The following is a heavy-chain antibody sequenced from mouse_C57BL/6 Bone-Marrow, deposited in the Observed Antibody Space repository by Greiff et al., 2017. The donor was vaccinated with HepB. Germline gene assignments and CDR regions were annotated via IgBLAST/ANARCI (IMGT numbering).Heavy chain of an antibody. D-gene: IGHD1-1*01. V-gene: IGHV1-81*01. CDR3: ARVYYGSSLGY. CDR1: GYTFTSYG. Sequence: QVQLQQSGAELARPGASVKLSCKASGYTFTSYGISWVKQRTGQGLEWIGEIYPRSGNTYYNEKFKGKATLTADKSSSTAYMELRSLTSEDSAVYFGARVYYGSSLGYWGQGTTLTVSS. J-gene: IGHJ2*01. CDR2: IYPRSGNT.